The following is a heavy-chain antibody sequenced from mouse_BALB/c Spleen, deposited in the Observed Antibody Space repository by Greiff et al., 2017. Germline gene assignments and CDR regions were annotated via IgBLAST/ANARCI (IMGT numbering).Heavy chain of an antibody. Sequence: QVQLQQSGAELVRPGTSVKISCKASGYTFTNYWLGWVKQRPGHGLEWIGDIYPGGGYTNYNEKFKGKATLTADTSSSTAYMQLSSLTTEDSAVYFCAREGTGYYFDYWGQGTTLTVSS. CDR1: GYTFTNYW. D-gene: IGHD4-1*01. CDR2: IYPGGGYT. V-gene: IGHV1-63*02. J-gene: IGHJ2*01. CDR3: AREGTGYYFDY.